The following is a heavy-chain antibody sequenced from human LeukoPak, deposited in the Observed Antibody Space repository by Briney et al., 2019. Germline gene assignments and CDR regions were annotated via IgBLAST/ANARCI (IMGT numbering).Heavy chain of an antibody. CDR3: ARGPLIYYYDSSGYYKY. V-gene: IGHV4-34*01. CDR1: GGSFSGYY. CDR2: INHSRST. Sequence: SETLSLTCAVYGGSFSGYYWSWIRQPPGKGLEWIGEINHSRSTNYNPSLKSRVTISVDTSKNQFSLKLSSVTAADTAVYYCARGPLIYYYDSSGYYKYWGQGTLVTVSS. J-gene: IGHJ4*02. D-gene: IGHD3-22*01.